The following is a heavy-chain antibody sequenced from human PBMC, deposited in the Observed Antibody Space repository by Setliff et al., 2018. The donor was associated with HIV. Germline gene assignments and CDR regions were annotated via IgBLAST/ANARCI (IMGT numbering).Heavy chain of an antibody. Sequence: GGSLRLSCAASLFTFSTYTMNWVRQAPGKGLEWVSSISSSSNYIYYADSVKGRFTISKDNAKNSLYLQMNSLRAEDTAVYYCARLKTGSSYHYYGMDVWGQGTTVTVSS. CDR3: ARLKTGSSYHYYGMDV. D-gene: IGHD3-10*01. J-gene: IGHJ6*02. V-gene: IGHV3-21*01. CDR2: ISSSSNYI. CDR1: LFTFSTYT.